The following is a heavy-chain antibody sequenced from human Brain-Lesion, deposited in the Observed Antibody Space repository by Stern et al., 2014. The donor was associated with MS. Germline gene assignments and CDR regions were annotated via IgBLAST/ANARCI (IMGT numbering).Heavy chain of an antibody. Sequence: QLQLQESGPGLVKPSQTLSLSCTVSGGSISSGGYYWSWIRQPAGQGLVWIGRIFNSGNTHDNPSLQSRVSTSIDTSKNQFSLRLNSMTAADTAVYYCARGRVVPGFQYYATDVWGQGTTVIVSS. CDR1: GGSISSGGYY. D-gene: IGHD2-2*01. CDR2: IFNSGNT. CDR3: ARGRVVPGFQYYATDV. J-gene: IGHJ6*02. V-gene: IGHV4-61*02.